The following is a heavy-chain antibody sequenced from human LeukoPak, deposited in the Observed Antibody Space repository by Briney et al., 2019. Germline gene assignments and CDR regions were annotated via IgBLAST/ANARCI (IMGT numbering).Heavy chain of an antibody. J-gene: IGHJ4*02. Sequence: PGGSLRLSCAATGFTFSSYGMHWVRQAPGKGLEWVAVIWYDGSNKYYADSVKGRFTISRDNSKNTLYLQMNSLRAEDTAVYYCARDFYVGSGSYYIGYWGQGTLVTVFS. D-gene: IGHD3-10*01. CDR1: GFTFSSYG. CDR2: IWYDGSNK. CDR3: ARDFYVGSGSYYIGY. V-gene: IGHV3-33*01.